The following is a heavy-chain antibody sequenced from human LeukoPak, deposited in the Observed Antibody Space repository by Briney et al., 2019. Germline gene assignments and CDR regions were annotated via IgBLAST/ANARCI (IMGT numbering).Heavy chain of an antibody. V-gene: IGHV3-23*01. CDR1: GVTFTNVA. CDR2: ISARGDNT. J-gene: IGHJ4*02. Sequence: PGGSLRLSCAASGVTFTNVAMSWGRQAPGKGLEWVSAISARGDNTYYADSVKGRFSISRDNSQNTQYLQMNSLRAEDTAIYYCAKAYHYDAGSSFDYWGQGILVTVSS. D-gene: IGHD3-10*01. CDR3: AKAYHYDAGSSFDY.